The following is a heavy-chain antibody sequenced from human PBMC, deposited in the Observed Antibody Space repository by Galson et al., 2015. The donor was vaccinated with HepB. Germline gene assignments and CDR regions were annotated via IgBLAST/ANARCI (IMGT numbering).Heavy chain of an antibody. Sequence: SLRLSCAASGFTFSSYWMHWVRQAPGKGLVWVSRINSDGSSTSYADSVKGRFTISRDNAKNTLYLQMNSLRAEDTAVYYCVSLAVASDFDYWGQGTLVTVSS. CDR2: INSDGSST. V-gene: IGHV3-74*01. CDR3: VSLAVASDFDY. CDR1: GFTFSSYW. D-gene: IGHD6-19*01. J-gene: IGHJ4*02.